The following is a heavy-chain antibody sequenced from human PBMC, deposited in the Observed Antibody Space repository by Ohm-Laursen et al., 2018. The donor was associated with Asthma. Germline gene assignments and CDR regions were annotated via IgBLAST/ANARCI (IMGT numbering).Heavy chain of an antibody. CDR2: ISYDGSNK. V-gene: IGHV3-30*18. J-gene: IGHJ1*01. D-gene: IGHD4-17*01. CDR3: AKEGKMGSYGDWSEYFQH. CDR1: GFTFSSYG. Sequence: RSLRLSCTASGFTFSSYGMHWVRQAPGKGLEWVAVISYDGSNKYYADSVKGRFTISRDNSKNTLYLQMNSLRAEDTAVYYCAKEGKMGSYGDWSEYFQHWGQGTLVTVSS.